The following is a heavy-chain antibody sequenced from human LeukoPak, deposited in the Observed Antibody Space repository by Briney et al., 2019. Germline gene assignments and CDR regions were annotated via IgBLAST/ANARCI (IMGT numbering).Heavy chain of an antibody. V-gene: IGHV3-7*03. CDR2: VNKDGSEK. J-gene: IGHJ6*02. CDR1: GFTFSTYA. Sequence: GGSLRLSCAASGFTFSTYAMTWVRQAPGKGPEWVANVNKDGSEKYYVDSVKGRFTISRDTAKNSLYLRMNNLRAEDTALYYCARNNDMDVWGQGTTVIVSS. CDR3: ARNNDMDV. D-gene: IGHD1/OR15-1a*01.